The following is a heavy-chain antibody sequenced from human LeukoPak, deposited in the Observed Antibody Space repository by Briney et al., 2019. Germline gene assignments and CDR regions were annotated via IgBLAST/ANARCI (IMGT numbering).Heavy chain of an antibody. D-gene: IGHD5-18*01. Sequence: SETLSLTCTVSGDSISGYYWSWIRQPPGKGLEWIGFIYDSGNTNYNPSPKSRVTISVDTPKKQFSLKLSSVTAADTAVYFCARNAKDAAMVIYFDYWGQGTLVTVSS. CDR2: IYDSGNT. CDR1: GDSISGYY. J-gene: IGHJ4*02. CDR3: ARNAKDAAMVIYFDY. V-gene: IGHV4-59*01.